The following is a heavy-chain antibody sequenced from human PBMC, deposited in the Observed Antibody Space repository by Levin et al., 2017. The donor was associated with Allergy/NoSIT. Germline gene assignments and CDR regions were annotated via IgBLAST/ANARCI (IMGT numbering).Heavy chain of an antibody. Sequence: SGPTLVKPTQTLTLTCSFSGFSLSTSGVGVGWIRQPPGKALEWLAVIYWDDDKRYSPPLKTRLTITKDTSKNQVVLTMTNMDPVDTATYYCAHRWFSAGWYPSDYFDYWGQGILVTVSS. D-gene: IGHD6-19*01. J-gene: IGHJ4*02. V-gene: IGHV2-5*02. CDR1: GFSLSTSGVG. CDR3: AHRWFSAGWYPSDYFDY. CDR2: IYWDDDK.